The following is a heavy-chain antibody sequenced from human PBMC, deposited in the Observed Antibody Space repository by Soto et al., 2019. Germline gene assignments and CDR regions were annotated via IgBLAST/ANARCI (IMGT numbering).Heavy chain of an antibody. CDR2: ISGSGDTT. CDR3: AKAAFITPRGF. Sequence: GGSLRLSCAASGFTFSSSAMSWVRQAPGKGLEWVSAISGSGDTTYYADSVTGRFTISRDNSKNTLYLQMDSLRVDDTAVYYCAKAAFITPRGFWGQGTLVPVSS. J-gene: IGHJ4*02. CDR1: GFTFSSSA. D-gene: IGHD3-22*01. V-gene: IGHV3-23*01.